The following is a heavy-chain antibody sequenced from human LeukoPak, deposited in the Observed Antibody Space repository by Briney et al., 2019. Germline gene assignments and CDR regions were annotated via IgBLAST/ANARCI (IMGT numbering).Heavy chain of an antibody. CDR3: ARGGASSIPLDY. CDR2: ISNSGST. CDR1: GGSIGGNSY. D-gene: IGHD1-26*01. J-gene: IGHJ4*02. Sequence: SETLSLTCTVSGGSIGGNSYWSWIRQPPGKGPEWIGHISNSGSTYYSPSLSSRVTISLDTSKNQFSLKLRSVTAADTAVYYCARGGASSIPLDYWGRGTLVTVSS. V-gene: IGHV4-61*01.